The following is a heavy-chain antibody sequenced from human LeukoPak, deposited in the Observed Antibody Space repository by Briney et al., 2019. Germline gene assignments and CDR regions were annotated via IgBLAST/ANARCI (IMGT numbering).Heavy chain of an antibody. V-gene: IGHV3-64D*09. J-gene: IGHJ2*01. CDR1: GFTFSNYA. CDR3: VKSGLGGNSVRYWYFDL. D-gene: IGHD4-23*01. CDR2: ISSNGGST. Sequence: PGGSLRLSCSASGFTFSNYAMHWVRQAPGKGPEYVSVISSNGGSTYYADSVKGRFTISRDNSENTLYLQMSSLGAEDTAVYYCVKSGLGGNSVRYWYFDLWGRGTLVTVSS.